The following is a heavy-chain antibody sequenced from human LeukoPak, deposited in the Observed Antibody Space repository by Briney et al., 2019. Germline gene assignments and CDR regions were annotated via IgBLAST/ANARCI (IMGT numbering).Heavy chain of an antibody. Sequence: GGSLRLSCAASGFSFSNYGMHWVRQAPGKGLEWVAFIPNDGTSKYYVDFVKGRFSISRDNSRNTLYLQINSLRDDDTAVYYCAKAGYTYGSGWFDPWGQGTLVIVSS. CDR2: IPNDGTSK. CDR1: GFSFSNYG. V-gene: IGHV3-30*02. D-gene: IGHD5-18*01. J-gene: IGHJ5*02. CDR3: AKAGYTYGSGWFDP.